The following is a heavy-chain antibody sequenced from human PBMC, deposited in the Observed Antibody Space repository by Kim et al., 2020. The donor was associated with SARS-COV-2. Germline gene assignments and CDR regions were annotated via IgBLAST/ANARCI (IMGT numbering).Heavy chain of an antibody. V-gene: IGHV4-34*01. J-gene: IGHJ6*02. CDR2: INHSGST. CDR1: GGSFSGYY. Sequence: SETLPLTCAVYGGSFSGYYWSWIRQPPGKGLEWIGEINHSGSTNYNPSLKSRVTISVDTSKNQFSLKLSSVTAADTAVYYCARVKKITMIVVVTHPVYGMDVWGQGTTVTVSS. CDR3: ARVKKITMIVVVTHPVYGMDV. D-gene: IGHD3-22*01.